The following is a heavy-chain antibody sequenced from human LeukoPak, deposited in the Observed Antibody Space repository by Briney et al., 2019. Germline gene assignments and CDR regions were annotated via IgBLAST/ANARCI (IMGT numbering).Heavy chain of an antibody. CDR2: IIPIFGTA. J-gene: IGHJ4*02. D-gene: IGHD3-22*01. Sequence: RASVKVSCKASGGAFSSYAISWVRQAPGQGLEWMGGIIPIFGTANYAQKFQGRVTITADESTSTAYMKLSSLRSEDTAVYYCARDSSGYFDVGGDGGYYFDYWGQGTLVTVSS. V-gene: IGHV1-69*13. CDR1: GGAFSSYA. CDR3: ARDSSGYFDVGGDGGYYFDY.